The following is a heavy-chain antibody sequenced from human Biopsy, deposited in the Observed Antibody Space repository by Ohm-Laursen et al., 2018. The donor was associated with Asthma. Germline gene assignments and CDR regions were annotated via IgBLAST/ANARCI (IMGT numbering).Heavy chain of an antibody. CDR1: GFTFSSYG. V-gene: IGHV3-30*18. CDR2: ISYDGSNK. CDR3: AKWDTYYDFWSGYYGMDV. D-gene: IGHD3-3*01. Sequence: SLRLSCAASGFTFSSYGMHWVRQAPGKGLEWVAVISYDGSNKYYADSVKGRFTISRDNSKNTLYLQMNSLRAEDTAVYYCAKWDTYYDFWSGYYGMDVWGQGTTVTVSS. J-gene: IGHJ6*02.